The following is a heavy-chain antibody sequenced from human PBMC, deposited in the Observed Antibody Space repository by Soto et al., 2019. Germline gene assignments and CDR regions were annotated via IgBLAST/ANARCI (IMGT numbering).Heavy chain of an antibody. CDR2: VNHSGEA. D-gene: IGHD3-22*01. Sequence: LSLTCGVYGGSFRNYYWIWVRQPPGKGLEWIGEVNHSGEATYNPSLQSRITISLDTSNNQFSLKMTSVTAADTAVYYCARVRGYYDSSGYSGYYFDYWGQGTLVTVSS. V-gene: IGHV4-34*01. J-gene: IGHJ4*02. CDR1: GGSFRNYY. CDR3: ARVRGYYDSSGYSGYYFDY.